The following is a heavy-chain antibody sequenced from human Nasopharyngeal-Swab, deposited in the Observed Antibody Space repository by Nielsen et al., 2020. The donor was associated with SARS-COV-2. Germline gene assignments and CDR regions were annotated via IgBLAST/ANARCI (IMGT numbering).Heavy chain of an antibody. Sequence: SGPTLVKPTETLTLTCTVSGFSLSNGRLGVSWIRQPPGKALEWLAHIFSNDEKSYSTSLKSRLTISKDTSKSQVVLTMTNMDPVDTATYSCARTLLVAGGYYYYGMDVWGQGTTVTVSS. D-gene: IGHD2-2*01. CDR3: ARTLLVAGGYYYYGMDV. CDR1: GFSLSNGRLG. CDR2: IFSNDEK. J-gene: IGHJ6*02. V-gene: IGHV2-26*01.